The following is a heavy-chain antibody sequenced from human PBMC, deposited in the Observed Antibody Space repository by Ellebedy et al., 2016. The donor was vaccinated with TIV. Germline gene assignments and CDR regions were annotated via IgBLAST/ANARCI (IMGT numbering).Heavy chain of an antibody. CDR3: AVPNKDY. CDR2: SRNKADGYTT. J-gene: IGHJ4*02. Sequence: GGSLRLSXAASGFTFSEHYVDWVRQAPGKGLEWVGRSRNKADGYTTEYAASVKGRFTISRDDSQNSLFLQMNGLKAEDTAVYYCAVPNKDYWGQGTLVTVSS. CDR1: GFTFSEHY. D-gene: IGHD1/OR15-1a*01. V-gene: IGHV3-72*01.